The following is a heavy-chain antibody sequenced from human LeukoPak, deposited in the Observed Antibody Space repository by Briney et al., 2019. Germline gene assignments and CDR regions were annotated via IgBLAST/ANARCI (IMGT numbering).Heavy chain of an antibody. CDR1: GGSFSGYY. CDR2: INHSGST. D-gene: IGHD5-24*01. V-gene: IGHV4-34*01. J-gene: IGHJ4*02. Sequence: SETLSLTCAVYGGSFSGYYWSWIRRPPGKGLEWIGEINHSGSTNYNPSLKSRVTISVDTSKNQFSLKLSSVTAADTAVYYCAREMAEGYYFDYWGQGTLVTVSS. CDR3: AREMAEGYYFDY.